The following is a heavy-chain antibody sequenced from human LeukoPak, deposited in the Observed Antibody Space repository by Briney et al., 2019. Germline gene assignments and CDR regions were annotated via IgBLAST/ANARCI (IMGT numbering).Heavy chain of an antibody. CDR1: GFTFSSYE. CDR2: IKQDGSEK. Sequence: LTGGSLRLSCAASGFTFSSYEMNWVRQAPGKGLEWVANIKQDGSEKYYVDSVKVRFTISSDNAKNSLYLQMNSLRAEDTAVYYCSRGGYCSSTSCYRVYYYGMDVWGKGTTVTVSS. D-gene: IGHD2-2*01. J-gene: IGHJ6*04. CDR3: SRGGYCSSTSCYRVYYYGMDV. V-gene: IGHV3-7*03.